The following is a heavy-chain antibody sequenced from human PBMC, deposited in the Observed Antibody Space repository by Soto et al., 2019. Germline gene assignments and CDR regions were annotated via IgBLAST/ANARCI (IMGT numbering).Heavy chain of an antibody. Sequence: GGPLRLSCAASGFTFSNAWMSWVRQAPGKGLEWVGRIKSKTDGGTTDYAAPVKGRFTISRDDSKNTLYLQMNSLKTEDTAVYYCTTLGLTYYYDSSGSYGMDVWGQGTTVTVSS. CDR1: GFTFSNAW. V-gene: IGHV3-15*01. CDR3: TTLGLTYYYDSSGSYGMDV. J-gene: IGHJ6*02. CDR2: IKSKTDGGTT. D-gene: IGHD3-22*01.